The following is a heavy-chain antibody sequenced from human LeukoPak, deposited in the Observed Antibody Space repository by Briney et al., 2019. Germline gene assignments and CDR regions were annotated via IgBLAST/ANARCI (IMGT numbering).Heavy chain of an antibody. J-gene: IGHJ6*03. CDR3: ARPGYSGYEFSYYYMDV. CDR1: GFTFSSYS. Sequence: GGSLRLSCAASGFTFSSYSMNWVRQAPGKGLEWVASISSSSSYIYYADSVKGRFTISGDNAKNSLYLQMNSLRAEDTAVSYCARPGYSGYEFSYYYMDVWGKGTTVTVSS. CDR2: ISSSSSYI. V-gene: IGHV3-21*04. D-gene: IGHD5-12*01.